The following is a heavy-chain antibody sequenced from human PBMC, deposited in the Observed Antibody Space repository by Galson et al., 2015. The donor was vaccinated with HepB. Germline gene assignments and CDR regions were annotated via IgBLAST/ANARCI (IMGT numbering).Heavy chain of an antibody. CDR3: ARGDPYGGEFPDNWYFDL. CDR1: GGSISSSSYY. J-gene: IGHJ2*01. V-gene: IGHV4-39*07. CDR2: IYYSGST. Sequence: SETLSLTCTVSGGSISSSSYYWGWIRQPPGKGLEWIGSIYYSGSTYYNPSLKSRVTISVDTSKNQFSLKLSSVTAADTAVYYCARGDPYGGEFPDNWYFDLWGRGTLVTVSS. D-gene: IGHD4-23*01.